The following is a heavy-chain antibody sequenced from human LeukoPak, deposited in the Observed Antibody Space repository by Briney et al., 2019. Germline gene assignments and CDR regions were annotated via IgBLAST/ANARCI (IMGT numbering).Heavy chain of an antibody. J-gene: IGHJ5*02. CDR3: ARDRGRYSSSSWFDP. CDR1: GYTFTSCG. D-gene: IGHD6-6*01. CDR2: ISAYNGNT. Sequence: GASVKVSCKASGYTFTSCGISWVRHPPGQGLGWMGWISAYNGNTNYAQKLQGRVTMTTDTSTSTAYMELRSLRSDDTAVYYCARDRGRYSSSSWFDPWGQGTLVTVSS. V-gene: IGHV1-18*01.